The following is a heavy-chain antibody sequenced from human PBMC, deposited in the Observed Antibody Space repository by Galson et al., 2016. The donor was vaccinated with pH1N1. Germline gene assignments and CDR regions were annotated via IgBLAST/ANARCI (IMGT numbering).Heavy chain of an antibody. CDR2: FTAEDGET. CDR1: GYPLTELS. D-gene: IGHD4-23*01. CDR3: ATNSIDYYYYYMDV. Sequence: SVKVSCKVSGYPLTELSIFWVRQAPGKGLEWMGGFTAEDGETVYAQKLQGRVTMTEDTSTDTAYMELSSLRYEDTAVYYCATNSIDYYYYYMDVWGKGTTVTVSS. V-gene: IGHV1-24*01. J-gene: IGHJ6*03.